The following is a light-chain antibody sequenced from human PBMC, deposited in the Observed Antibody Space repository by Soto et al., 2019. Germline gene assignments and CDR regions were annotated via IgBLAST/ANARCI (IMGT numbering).Light chain of an antibody. CDR1: QSVSSY. CDR2: DAS. CDR3: QQRTYGLT. Sequence: EIVLTQSPVTLSLSPGERASLSCRAGQSVSSYLAWYQHKPGQAPRLLIYDASNRASGIPARFSGSGSGTDFTLTISSLEPEDFAVYYCQQRTYGLTFGGGTKVEIK. V-gene: IGKV3-11*01. J-gene: IGKJ4*01.